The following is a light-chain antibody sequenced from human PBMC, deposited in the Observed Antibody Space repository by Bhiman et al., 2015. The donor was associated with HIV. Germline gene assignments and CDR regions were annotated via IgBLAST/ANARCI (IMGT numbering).Light chain of an antibody. J-gene: IGLJ1*01. V-gene: IGLV2-14*03. CDR2: DVS. Sequence: QSALTQPASVSGSPGQSITISCTGTSSDIPNYNSVSWYQQHPVKAPKLLIYDVSQRPSGVSDRFTGSLSDNTASLTISGLQAEDEADYYCSSYTRHNSFYVFGTGTKVTV. CDR3: SSYTRHNSFYV. CDR1: SSDIPNYNS.